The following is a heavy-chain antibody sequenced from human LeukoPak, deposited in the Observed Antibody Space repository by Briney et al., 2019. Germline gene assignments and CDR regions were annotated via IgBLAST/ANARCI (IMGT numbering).Heavy chain of an antibody. J-gene: IGHJ4*02. V-gene: IGHV3-21*01. CDR2: ISSSSSYI. D-gene: IGHD2-21*01. CDR3: ARDLLCGGESY. CDR1: GFTFSSST. Sequence: GGSLRLSCAASGFTFSSSTMNWVRQAPGKGLEWVSSISSSSSYIYYTDSVKARFTISRDNAKNSLFLQMNSLRAEDTAVYYCARDLLCGGESYWGQGTLVTVSS.